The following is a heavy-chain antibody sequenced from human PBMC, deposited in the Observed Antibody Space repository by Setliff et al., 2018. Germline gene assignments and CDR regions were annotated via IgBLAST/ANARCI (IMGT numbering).Heavy chain of an antibody. V-gene: IGHV4-61*09. CDR2: IYITGNP. CDR1: GASIRQTSYF. D-gene: IGHD3-3*01. J-gene: IGHJ4*02. Sequence: SETLSLTCAVSGASIRQTSYFWTWVRQPAGKGLEWIGHIYITGNPNVNPSLKSRVAMSLDNSWNQFSLNLQSVTAADTAVYYCTRLYYTSRALYFDIWGQGHPVTVSS. CDR3: TRLYYTSRALYFDI.